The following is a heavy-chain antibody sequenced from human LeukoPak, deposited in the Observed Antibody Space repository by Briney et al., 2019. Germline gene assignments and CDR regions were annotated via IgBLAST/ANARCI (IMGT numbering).Heavy chain of an antibody. V-gene: IGHV3-21*01. Sequence: PGGSLRLSCAASGFTFSSYSMNWVRQAPGKGLEWVSSISSSSSYIYYAGSVKGRFTISRDNAKNSLYLQMNSLRAEDTAVYYCARDIVVVPAVWGQGTLVTVSS. CDR1: GFTFSSYS. J-gene: IGHJ4*02. CDR3: ARDIVVVPAV. CDR2: ISSSSSYI. D-gene: IGHD2-2*01.